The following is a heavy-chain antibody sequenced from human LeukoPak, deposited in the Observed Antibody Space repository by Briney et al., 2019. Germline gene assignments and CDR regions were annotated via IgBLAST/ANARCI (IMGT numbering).Heavy chain of an antibody. CDR2: IYYSGSI. V-gene: IGHV4-59*01. D-gene: IGHD1-26*01. J-gene: IGHJ4*02. CDR1: GDSPSSYC. Sequence: SETLSLTCTVSGDSPSSYCWTWVRQPPGKGLEWIGYIYYSGSINYNPSLKSRVTISVDTSKNQFYLKLTSVTAADTAVYYCARDQGGGSYYLDSWGQGTLVTVSS. CDR3: ARDQGGGSYYLDS.